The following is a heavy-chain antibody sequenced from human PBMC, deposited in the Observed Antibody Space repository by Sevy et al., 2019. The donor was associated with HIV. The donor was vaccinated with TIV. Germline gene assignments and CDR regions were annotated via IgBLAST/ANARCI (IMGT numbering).Heavy chain of an antibody. CDR2: ISSSGSTI. V-gene: IGHV3-11*01. Sequence: GGSLRLSCAASGFTFSDYYMSWIRQAPGKGLEWVSYISSSGSTIYYADSVKGRFTISRDNAKNSLYLQMNSLRAEDMAVYYCARGPRLLWFGELPNWFDPWGQGTLVTVSS. CDR3: ARGPRLLWFGELPNWFDP. D-gene: IGHD3-10*01. J-gene: IGHJ5*02. CDR1: GFTFSDYY.